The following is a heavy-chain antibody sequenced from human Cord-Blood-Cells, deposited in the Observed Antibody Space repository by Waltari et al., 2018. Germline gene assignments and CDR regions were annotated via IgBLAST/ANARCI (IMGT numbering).Heavy chain of an antibody. CDR3: ARDRATGVVDY. D-gene: IGHD7-27*01. Sequence: QLQLVESGGGVVQPGRSLRLSCAASGFTFSSSAMHCVRQGPGKGLEWVAVKSYDGSNKYYADSVKGRFTISRDNSKNTLYLQMNSLRAEDTAVYYCARDRATGVVDYWGQGTLVTVSS. CDR1: GFTFSSSA. CDR2: KSYDGSNK. J-gene: IGHJ4*02. V-gene: IGHV3-30*04.